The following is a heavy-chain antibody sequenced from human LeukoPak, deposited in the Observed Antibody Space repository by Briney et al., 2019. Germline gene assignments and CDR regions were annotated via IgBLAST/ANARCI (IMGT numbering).Heavy chain of an antibody. V-gene: IGHV1-18*01. Sequence: ASVKVSCKASGYTFTSYGISWVRQAPGQGPEWMGWISAYNGNTNYAQKLQGRVTMTTDTSTSTAYMELRSLRSDDTAVYYCARGRSSGWYPTYYFDYWGQGTLVTVSS. J-gene: IGHJ4*02. D-gene: IGHD6-19*01. CDR3: ARGRSSGWYPTYYFDY. CDR2: ISAYNGNT. CDR1: GYTFTSYG.